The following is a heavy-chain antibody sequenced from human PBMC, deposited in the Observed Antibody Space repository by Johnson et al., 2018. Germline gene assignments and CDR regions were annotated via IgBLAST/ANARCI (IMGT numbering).Heavy chain of an antibody. D-gene: IGHD3-22*01. Sequence: QVQLQQCGAGLLKPSETLSLTCAVYGGSFSGYYWSWIRQPPGKGLEWIGEINHSGSTNYNPSLQSRVTISVDTSKNQFSLKLSSGTAADTAVSYCARLGTYYYDSSCYLEYVQHWGQGTLVTVSS. V-gene: IGHV4-34*01. CDR3: ARLGTYYYDSSCYLEYVQH. CDR1: GGSFSGYY. J-gene: IGHJ1*01. CDR2: INHSGST.